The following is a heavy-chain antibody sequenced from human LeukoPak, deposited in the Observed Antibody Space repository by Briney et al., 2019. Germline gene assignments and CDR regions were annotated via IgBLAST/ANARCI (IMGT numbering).Heavy chain of an antibody. Sequence: GGSLRLSCAASGFTFSSYGMHWVPQAPGKGLEWVAVISYDGSNKYYADSVKGRFTISRDNSKNTLYLQMNSLRAEDTAVYYCAKLTYYDSSGQTFDYWGQGTLVTVSS. V-gene: IGHV3-30*18. CDR1: GFTFSSYG. CDR3: AKLTYYDSSGQTFDY. CDR2: ISYDGSNK. D-gene: IGHD3-22*01. J-gene: IGHJ4*02.